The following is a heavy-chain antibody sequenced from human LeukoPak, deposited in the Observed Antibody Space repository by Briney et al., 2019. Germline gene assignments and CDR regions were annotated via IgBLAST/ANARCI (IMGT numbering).Heavy chain of an antibody. CDR3: AKGVDYQPSHFDY. Sequence: PGGSLKLSCAASGFTFSSYGMHWVRQAPGKGLEWVAVIWYGGSNKYYADSVKGRFTISRDNSKNTLYLQMNSLRAEDTAVYYCAKGVDYQPSHFDYWGQGTLVTVSS. D-gene: IGHD4-11*01. V-gene: IGHV3-33*06. J-gene: IGHJ4*02. CDR2: IWYGGSNK. CDR1: GFTFSSYG.